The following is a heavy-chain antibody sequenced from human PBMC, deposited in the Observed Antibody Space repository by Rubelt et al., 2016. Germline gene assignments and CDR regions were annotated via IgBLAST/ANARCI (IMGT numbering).Heavy chain of an antibody. V-gene: IGHV4-39*01. CDR1: GGSISSSSYY. J-gene: IGHJ4*02. CDR3: ARHVRMTGNDFDY. CDR2: IYYSGST. D-gene: IGHD3-10*01. Sequence: QLQLQESGPGLVKPSETLSLTCTVSGGSISSSSYYWGWIRQPPGKGLEWIGSIYYSGSTYYNPSLKSRVTIAVDTSKNQFSLKLSSVTAADTAGYYCARHVRMTGNDFDYWGQGTLVTVSS.